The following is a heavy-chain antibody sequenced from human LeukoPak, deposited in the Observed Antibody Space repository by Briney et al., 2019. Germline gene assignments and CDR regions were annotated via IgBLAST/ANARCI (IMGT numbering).Heavy chain of an antibody. CDR1: GFTFSSYA. Sequence: GGSLRLSCAASGFTFSSYAMHWVRQAPGKGLAWVAFISYDGSNKYYADSVKGRFTISRDNSRNTLYLQMNSLRAEDTAVYYCARGKDGYIHHWGQGSLVTVSS. V-gene: IGHV3-30-3*01. CDR2: ISYDGSNK. CDR3: ARGKDGYIHH. J-gene: IGHJ1*01.